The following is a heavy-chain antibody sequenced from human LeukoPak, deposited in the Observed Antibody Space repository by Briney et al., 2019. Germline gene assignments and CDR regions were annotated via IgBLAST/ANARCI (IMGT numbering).Heavy chain of an antibody. V-gene: IGHV3-33*01. CDR1: GFMFNIFG. CDR2: ICYDGSYK. Sequence: GGSETLLCAPSGFMFNIFGMHWVRQAPGKGLECLASICYDGSYKDYADSVKGRLTIPRDNSKNTLYLETNSLRAEGTAVYHFARDLVLGPSKNLFDPWGQGTMVTLS. J-gene: IGHJ5*02. D-gene: IGHD3-16*01. CDR3: ARDLVLGPSKNLFDP.